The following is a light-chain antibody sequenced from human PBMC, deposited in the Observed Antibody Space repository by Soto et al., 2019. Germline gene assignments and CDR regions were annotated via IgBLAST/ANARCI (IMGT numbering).Light chain of an antibody. Sequence: DIMVTQSPATLSLSPGESATLSCRASQSIGHFLVWYQQKPGQAPSLLISDASKSATGIPARFSGIGSGTDFTLTINSLQPEDSAIYYCQQRSNWPVSFGGGTKVDIK. CDR1: QSIGHF. J-gene: IGKJ4*01. V-gene: IGKV3-11*01. CDR3: QQRSNWPVS. CDR2: DAS.